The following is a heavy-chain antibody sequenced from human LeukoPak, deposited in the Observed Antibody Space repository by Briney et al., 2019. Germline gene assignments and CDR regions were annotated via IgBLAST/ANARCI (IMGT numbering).Heavy chain of an antibody. Sequence: GGSLRLSCAASGFTLSSYSMNWVRQAPGKGLEWVSSISSSSSYIYYADSVKGRFTISRDNAKNSLYLQMNSLRAEDTAVYYCAADIVVVPAAVNWFDPWGQGTLVTVSS. V-gene: IGHV3-21*01. CDR2: ISSSSSYI. CDR1: GFTLSSYS. D-gene: IGHD2-2*01. CDR3: AADIVVVPAAVNWFDP. J-gene: IGHJ5*02.